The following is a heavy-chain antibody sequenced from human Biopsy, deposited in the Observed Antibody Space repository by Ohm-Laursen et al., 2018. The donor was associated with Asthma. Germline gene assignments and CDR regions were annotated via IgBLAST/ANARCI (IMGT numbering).Heavy chain of an antibody. CDR2: VFWSGTP. Sequence: TLSLTCTVGGAYIGSRDHHWSWIRQPPGTGLEWIGFVFWSGTPHYNRSLERRLSISIDTTRNEFSMTLRSVTAADTAVYFCARVASYGDLYFGIDVWGPGTTVSVS. J-gene: IGHJ6*02. V-gene: IGHV4-30-4*01. CDR3: ARVASYGDLYFGIDV. D-gene: IGHD4-17*01. CDR1: GAYIGSRDHH.